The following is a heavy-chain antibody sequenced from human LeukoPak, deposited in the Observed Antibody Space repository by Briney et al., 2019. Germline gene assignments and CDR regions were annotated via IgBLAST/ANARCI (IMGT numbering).Heavy chain of an antibody. V-gene: IGHV3-21*01. D-gene: IGHD2-15*01. J-gene: IGHJ1*01. Sequence: PGGSLRLSCAASGFTFSTYSMNWVRQAPGKGLEWVSSISSSSNYIYYADSVKGRFTISRDNAKNSLYLQMNSLRAEDTAVFYCARGRCSGGSCYSVDGYFQHWGQGTLVTVSS. CDR2: ISSSSNYI. CDR3: ARGRCSGGSCYSVDGYFQH. CDR1: GFTFSTYS.